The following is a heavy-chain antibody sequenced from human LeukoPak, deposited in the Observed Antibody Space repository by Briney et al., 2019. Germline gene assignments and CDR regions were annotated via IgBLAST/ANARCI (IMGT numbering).Heavy chain of an antibody. V-gene: IGHV3-33*06. CDR2: IWYDGSNK. CDR1: GFTFSSYG. Sequence: GGSLRLSCAASGFTFSSYGMHWVRQAPGKGLEWVAVIWYDGSNKYYADSVKGRFTISRDNSKNTLYLQMNSLRAEDTAVYYCAKDYIGYSYGIFDYWVQGTLVTVSS. D-gene: IGHD5-18*01. CDR3: AKDYIGYSYGIFDY. J-gene: IGHJ4*02.